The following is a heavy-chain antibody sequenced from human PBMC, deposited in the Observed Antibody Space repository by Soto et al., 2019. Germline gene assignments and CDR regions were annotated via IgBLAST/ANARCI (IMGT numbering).Heavy chain of an antibody. CDR2: INNSGGTT. D-gene: IGHD3-16*01. CDR1: GLPFSSYA. V-gene: IGHV3-23*01. Sequence: GGSLRLSCAASGLPFSSYAMTWVRQAPGKGLEWVSTINNSGGTTWYADSVKGRFTISRDNSQNTLYLQMNSLRVEDTAVYYCAKPPAKSVLGGVSWGQGTLVTGSS. J-gene: IGHJ5*02. CDR3: AKPPAKSVLGGVS.